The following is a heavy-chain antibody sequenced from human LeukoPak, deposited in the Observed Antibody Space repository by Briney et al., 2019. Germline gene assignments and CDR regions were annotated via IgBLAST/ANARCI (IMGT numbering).Heavy chain of an antibody. CDR3: AKVKVVGYSTFDY. D-gene: IGHD2-8*01. CDR2: FTRNDETT. CDR1: GFGFSNWA. J-gene: IGHJ4*02. V-gene: IGHV3-23*01. Sequence: PGGSLRLSCAASGFGFSNWAMSWVRQAPGKGLEWVSGFTRNDETTSYADSVKGRFTISRDNSKNTLYLQMSSLRAEDTAVYYCAKVKVVGYSTFDYWGQGAQVTVSS.